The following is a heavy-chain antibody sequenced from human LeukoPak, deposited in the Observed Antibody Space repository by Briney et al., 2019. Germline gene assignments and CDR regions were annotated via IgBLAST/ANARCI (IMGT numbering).Heavy chain of an antibody. V-gene: IGHV1-18*01. CDR1: GYTFTSYG. CDR2: ISAYNGNT. Sequence: ASVKVSCKASGYTFTSYGTSWVRQAPGQGLEWMGWISAYNGNTNYAQKLQGRVTMTTDTSTSTAYMELRSLRSDDTAVYYCAREYNSGPEQTDAFDIWGQGTMVTVSS. J-gene: IGHJ3*02. CDR3: AREYNSGPEQTDAFDI. D-gene: IGHD3-22*01.